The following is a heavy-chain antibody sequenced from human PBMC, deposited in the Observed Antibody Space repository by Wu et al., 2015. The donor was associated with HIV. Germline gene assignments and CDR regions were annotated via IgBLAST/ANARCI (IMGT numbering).Heavy chain of an antibody. CDR2: INPNSGGT. V-gene: IGHV1-2*02. CDR1: GYTFTGYY. J-gene: IGHJ4*02. D-gene: IGHD6-13*01. CDR3: ASRQHIAAGVXHFDY. Sequence: QVQLVQSGAEVKKPGASVKVSCKASGYTFTGYYMHWVRQAPGQGLEWMGWINPNSGGTNYAQKFQGRVTMTRDTSISTAYMELSRLRSDDTAVYYCASRQHIAAGVXHFDYWGQGTLVTVSS.